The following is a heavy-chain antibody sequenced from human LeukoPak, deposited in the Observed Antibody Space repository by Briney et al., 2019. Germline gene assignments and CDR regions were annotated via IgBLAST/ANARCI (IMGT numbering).Heavy chain of an antibody. V-gene: IGHV4-39*07. CDR2: IYHTGST. D-gene: IGHD3-10*01. J-gene: IGHJ4*02. CDR3: ARDSVREDPRYYFDY. CDR1: GGSISSSSYF. Sequence: SETLSLTCTVSGGSISSSSYFWGWIRQPPGKGLEWIGSIYHTGSTYYNPSLKSRVTISVDTSKNQFSLKLTSVNAADTAVYYCARDSVREDPRYYFDYWGQGTLVTVSS.